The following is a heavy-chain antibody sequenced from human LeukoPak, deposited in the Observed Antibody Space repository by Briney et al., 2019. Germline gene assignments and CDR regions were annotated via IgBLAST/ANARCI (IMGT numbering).Heavy chain of an antibody. CDR2: IIPILGIA. Sequence: ASVKVSCKASGGTFSSYTISWVRQAPGQGLEWMGRIIPILGIANYAQKFQGRVTITADKSTSTAYMELSSLRSEDTAVYYCARETHWGSYRYFDYWGQGTQVTVSS. D-gene: IGHD3-16*02. CDR1: GGTFSSYT. J-gene: IGHJ4*02. CDR3: ARETHWGSYRYFDY. V-gene: IGHV1-69*04.